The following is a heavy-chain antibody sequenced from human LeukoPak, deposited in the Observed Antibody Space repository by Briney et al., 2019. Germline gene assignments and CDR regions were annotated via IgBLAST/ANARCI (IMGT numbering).Heavy chain of an antibody. D-gene: IGHD3-10*01. V-gene: IGHV3-30*02. CDR1: GFTFSSYG. J-gene: IGHJ4*02. Sequence: GGSLRLSCAASGFTFSSYGMHWVRQAPGKGLEWVAFIRYDGSNKYYADSVKGRFTISRDNSKNTLYLQMNSLRAEDTAVYYCAKDRRRYYYGSGSPPDYWGQGTLVTVSS. CDR2: IRYDGSNK. CDR3: AKDRRRYYYGSGSPPDY.